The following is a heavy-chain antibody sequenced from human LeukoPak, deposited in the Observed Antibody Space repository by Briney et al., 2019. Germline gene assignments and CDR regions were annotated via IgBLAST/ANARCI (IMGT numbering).Heavy chain of an antibody. CDR2: IYSGGST. CDR3: ASTRVVVIRPPTLYGMDV. Sequence: GGSLRLSCAASGFTVSSNYMSWVRQAPGKGLEWVSVIYSGGSTYYADSVKGRFTISRDNSKNTLYLQMNSLRAEDTAVYYCASTRVVVIRPPTLYGMDVWGQGTTVTVSS. J-gene: IGHJ6*02. CDR1: GFTVSSNY. V-gene: IGHV3-66*01. D-gene: IGHD3-22*01.